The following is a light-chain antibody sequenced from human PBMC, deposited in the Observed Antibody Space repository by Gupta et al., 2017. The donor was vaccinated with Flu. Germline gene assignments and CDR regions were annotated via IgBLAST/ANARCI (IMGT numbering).Light chain of an antibody. Sequence: TVTITCGVTSGSVATGYYPTWYQQTPGHAPRRLIHSTTRRTAGVPARFSGSIPGNTAALTITGAQADDASNYYCVLYMGSGISTFGGGTKLTVL. CDR3: VLYMGSGIST. J-gene: IGLJ2*01. CDR1: SGSVATGYY. CDR2: STT. V-gene: IGLV8-61*01.